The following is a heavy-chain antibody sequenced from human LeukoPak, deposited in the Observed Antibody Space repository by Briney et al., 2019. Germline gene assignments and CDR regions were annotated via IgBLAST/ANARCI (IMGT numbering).Heavy chain of an antibody. J-gene: IGHJ6*03. CDR2: ISSNGGST. CDR1: GFTFSGYA. D-gene: IGHD3-10*01. Sequence: PGGSLRLSCAASGFTFSGYAMHWVRQAPGKGLEYVSTISSNGGSTYYANSMKGRFTISRDNSKNTLYLQMGSLRAEDMAVYYCARGRGLDLHYYYYMDVWGKGTTVTVSS. CDR3: ARGRGLDLHYYYYMDV. V-gene: IGHV3-64*01.